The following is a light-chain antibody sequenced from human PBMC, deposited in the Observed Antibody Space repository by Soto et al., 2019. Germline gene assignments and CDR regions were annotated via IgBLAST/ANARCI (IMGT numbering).Light chain of an antibody. CDR3: CSYAGSSTFV. CDR1: SSDVGSYNL. Sequence: QSALTQPASVSGSPGQSITIPCTGNSSDVGSYNLVSWYQQHPGKAPKLMIYEVSKRPSGVSNRFSGSKSGNTASLTISGLQAEDEADYYCCSYAGSSTFVFGTWTKVTVL. V-gene: IGLV2-23*02. CDR2: EVS. J-gene: IGLJ1*01.